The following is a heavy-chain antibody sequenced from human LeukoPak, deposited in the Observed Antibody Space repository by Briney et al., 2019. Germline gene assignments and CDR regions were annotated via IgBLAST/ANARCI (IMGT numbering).Heavy chain of an antibody. CDR3: AKDLDSSGYADYFDY. V-gene: IGHV3-30*18. CDR1: GFTFSSYG. D-gene: IGHD3-22*01. CDR2: ISYDGSNK. J-gene: IGHJ4*02. Sequence: PGRSLRLSCAASGFTFSSYGMHWVRQAPGKGLEWVAVISYDGSNKYYADSVKGRLTISRDNSKNTLYLQMNSLRAEDTAVYYCAKDLDSSGYADYFDYWGQGTLVTVSS.